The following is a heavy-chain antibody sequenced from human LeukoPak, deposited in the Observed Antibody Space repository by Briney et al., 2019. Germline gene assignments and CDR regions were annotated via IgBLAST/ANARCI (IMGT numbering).Heavy chain of an antibody. CDR1: GFTFSSYS. CDR2: ISRSSSYI. J-gene: IGHJ4*02. D-gene: IGHD5-12*01. CDR3: VGEGGQGGYDERYFFDY. V-gene: IGHV3-21*01. Sequence: GGSLRLSCAASGFTFSSYSMNWVRQAPGKGLEWVSSISRSSSYINYADSVKGRLTISRDNAKNSLSLQMNSLRAEDTAVYYCVGEGGQGGYDERYFFDYWGQGTLVTVSS.